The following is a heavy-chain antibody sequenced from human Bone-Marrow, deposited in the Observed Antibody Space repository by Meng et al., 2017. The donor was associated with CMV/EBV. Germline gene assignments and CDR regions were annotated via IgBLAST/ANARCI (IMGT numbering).Heavy chain of an antibody. CDR2: MNSNSGNT. CDR1: GYTSTSYD. CDR3: ARGGSYQLLSYYYYGMDV. J-gene: IGHJ6*02. D-gene: IGHD2-2*01. Sequence: ASVKVSCKASGYTSTSYDINWVRQATGQGREWMGWMNSNSGNTGYAQKFQGRVTMTRNTSISTAYMELSSLRSEDTAVYYCARGGSYQLLSYYYYGMDVWGQGTTVTVSS. V-gene: IGHV1-8*01.